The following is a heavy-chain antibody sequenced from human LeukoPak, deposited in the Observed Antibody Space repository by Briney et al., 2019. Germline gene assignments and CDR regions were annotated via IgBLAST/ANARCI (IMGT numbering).Heavy chain of an antibody. CDR3: ATGYYDSSGYKRSDAFDI. CDR2: FDPEDSET. V-gene: IGHV1-24*01. J-gene: IGHJ3*02. Sequence: GASVKVSCKVSGYTLTELSMHWVRQAPGKGLEWMGGFDPEDSETIYAQKFQGRVTMTEDTSTDTAYMEPSSLRSEDTAVYYCATGYYDSSGYKRSDAFDIWGQGTMVTVSS. D-gene: IGHD3-22*01. CDR1: GYTLTELS.